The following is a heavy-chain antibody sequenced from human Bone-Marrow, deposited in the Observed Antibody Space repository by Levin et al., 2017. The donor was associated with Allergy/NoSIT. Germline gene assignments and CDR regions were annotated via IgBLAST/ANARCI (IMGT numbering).Heavy chain of an antibody. CDR2: IWLDGSHQ. V-gene: IGHV3-33*08. CDR3: ARDHDESPVAGTGFDY. CDR1: GFSFSNSH. J-gene: IGHJ4*02. Sequence: SCSAAGFSFSNSHMHWVRQAPGKGLEWLAVIWLDGSHQYHADSVKGRFTISRDNSENTLYLEMHSLRVEDTATYYCARDHDESPVAGTGFDYWGQGTLVTVSA. D-gene: IGHD6-19*01.